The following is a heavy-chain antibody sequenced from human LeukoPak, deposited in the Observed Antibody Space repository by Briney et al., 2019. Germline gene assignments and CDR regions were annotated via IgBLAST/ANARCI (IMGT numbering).Heavy chain of an antibody. D-gene: IGHD3-10*01. CDR3: ARGGLWFGEGDFDY. Sequence: SETLSLTCTASGGSISSYYWSWIRQPPGKGLEWIGYIYYSGSTNYNPSLKSRVTISVDTSKNQFSLKLSSVTAADTAVYYCARGGLWFGEGDFDYWGQGTLVTVSS. J-gene: IGHJ4*02. CDR2: IYYSGST. V-gene: IGHV4-59*01. CDR1: GGSISSYY.